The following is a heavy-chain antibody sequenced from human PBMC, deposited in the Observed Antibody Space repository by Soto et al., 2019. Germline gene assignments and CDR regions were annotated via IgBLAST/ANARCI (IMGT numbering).Heavy chain of an antibody. D-gene: IGHD6-19*01. Sequence: ASVKVSCKASGYTFTSYDINWVRQAPGKGLEWMGGFDPEDGETIYAQKFQGRVTMTEDTSTDTAYMELSSLRSEDTAVYYCATGNTPYSSGWFWSYFDYWGQGTLVTVSS. CDR3: ATGNTPYSSGWFWSYFDY. CDR2: FDPEDGET. CDR1: GYTFTSYD. V-gene: IGHV1-24*01. J-gene: IGHJ4*02.